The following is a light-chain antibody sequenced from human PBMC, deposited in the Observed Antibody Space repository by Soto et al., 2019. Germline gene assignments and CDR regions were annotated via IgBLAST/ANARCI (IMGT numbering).Light chain of an antibody. Sequence: EIVLTQSPGTLSLSPGERATLSCRASQSINNRYLAWYQQKPGQAPRLLIYAASSRATGIPDRFSGSGSGTDFTITISRLEPDDFAVYYCQQFGSSPGFTFGPGTKVDIK. CDR3: QQFGSSPGFT. CDR2: AAS. CDR1: QSINNRY. J-gene: IGKJ3*01. V-gene: IGKV3-20*01.